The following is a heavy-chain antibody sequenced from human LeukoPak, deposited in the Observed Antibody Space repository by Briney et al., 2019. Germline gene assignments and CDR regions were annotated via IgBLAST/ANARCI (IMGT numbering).Heavy chain of an antibody. CDR2: ISYNGVRK. CDR3: AKKGATTGDFDY. V-gene: IGHV3-30-3*02. CDR1: GFTFSDYA. J-gene: IGHJ4*02. Sequence: GGSLRLSCTVSGFTFSDYAMHWLRQAPGKGLEWVAMISYNGVRKDYADSMQGRFTISRDNSKNTLYLQMNSLRAEDTAVYYCAKKGATTGDFDYWGQGTLVTVSS. D-gene: IGHD1-26*01.